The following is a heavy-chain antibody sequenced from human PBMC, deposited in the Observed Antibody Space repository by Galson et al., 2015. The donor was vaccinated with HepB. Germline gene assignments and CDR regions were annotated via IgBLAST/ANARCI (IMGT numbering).Heavy chain of an antibody. CDR3: ARVGLVVAPSGWFDP. J-gene: IGHJ5*02. CDR1: GFTFSSYA. D-gene: IGHD3-22*01. V-gene: IGHV3-23*01. CDR2: ISGSGGST. Sequence: SLRLSCAASGFTFSSYAMSWVRQAPGKGLEWVSAISGSGGSTYYADSVKGRFTISRDNSKNTLYLQMSSLRAEDTAVYYCARVGLVVAPSGWFDPWGQGTLVTVSS.